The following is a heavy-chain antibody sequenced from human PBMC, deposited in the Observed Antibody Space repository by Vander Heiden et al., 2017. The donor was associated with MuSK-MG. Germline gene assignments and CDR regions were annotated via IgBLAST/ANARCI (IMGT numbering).Heavy chain of an antibody. J-gene: IGHJ5*02. CDR2: INPNSGGT. V-gene: IGHV1-2*02. CDR1: GYTFTGYY. CDR3: AREGTFLGVCGGDCYSPFDP. Sequence: QVQLVQSGAEVKKPGASVKVSCKASGYTFTGYYLHWVRQAPGQGLEWMGWINPNSGGTNYAQKFQGRVTMTRDTSISTAYMELSRLRSDDTAVYYCAREGTFLGVCGGDCYSPFDPWGQGTLVTVSS. D-gene: IGHD2-21*01.